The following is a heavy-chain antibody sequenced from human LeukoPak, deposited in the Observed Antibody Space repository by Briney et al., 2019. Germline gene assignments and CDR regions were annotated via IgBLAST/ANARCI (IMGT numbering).Heavy chain of an antibody. CDR3: ARPPGIAAAWFDP. V-gene: IGHV4-61*02. Sequence: SQTLSLTCTVSGGSISSSSYYWSWIRQPAGKGLEWIGRVYTSGGTNYNPSLQSRVTISVDKSKNQFSLKLNSVTAADTAMYYCARPPGIAAAWFDPWGQGTLVTVSS. CDR1: GGSISSSSYY. J-gene: IGHJ5*02. CDR2: VYTSGGT. D-gene: IGHD6-13*01.